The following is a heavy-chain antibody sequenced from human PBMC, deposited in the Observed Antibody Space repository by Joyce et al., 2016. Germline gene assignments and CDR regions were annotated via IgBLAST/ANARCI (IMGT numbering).Heavy chain of an antibody. D-gene: IGHD2-15*01. CDR3: TRDMLVAVGFHFDL. V-gene: IGHV3-21*06. CDR1: GFGFSSHN. J-gene: IGHJ4*02. CDR2: IRGDNHYI. Sequence: EVQLVESGGGLVKPGGSLRLSCAAPGFGFSSHNMGWVRQAPGGGLEWVSSIRGDNHYIYYGDSVQGRFTISRDNAKNSLYLQMTSLRAEDTAVYYCTRDMLVAVGFHFDLWGRGTLVTVSS.